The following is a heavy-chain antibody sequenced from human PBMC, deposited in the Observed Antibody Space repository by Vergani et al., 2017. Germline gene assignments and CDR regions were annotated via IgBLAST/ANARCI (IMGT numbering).Heavy chain of an antibody. CDR2: ISGSGGST. CDR3: AKDPLLIVVVPAADH. V-gene: IGHV3-23*01. D-gene: IGHD2-2*01. CDR1: GFTFSSYA. J-gene: IGHJ4*02. Sequence: EVQLLESGGGLVQPGGSLRLSCAASGFTFSSYAMSWVRQAPGKGLEWVSAISGSGGSTYYADSVKGRFTISRDKSKNTLYLQMNSLRAEDTAVYYCAKDPLLIVVVPAADHWGQGTLVTVSS.